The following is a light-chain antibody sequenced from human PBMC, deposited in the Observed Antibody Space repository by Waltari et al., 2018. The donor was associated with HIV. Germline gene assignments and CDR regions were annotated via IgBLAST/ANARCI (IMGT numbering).Light chain of an antibody. Sequence: EIVMTQSPGTLSLSPGERATLSCRASQSVSSTYLAWYQQKPGQAPRLLIYAASNTAAGIPDRFTGSGSGTVFSLTISRLEPEDFAVYYCQQYDTPPHTFGQGTKLEIK. CDR3: QQYDTPPHT. V-gene: IGKV3-20*01. CDR2: AAS. CDR1: QSVSSTY. J-gene: IGKJ2*01.